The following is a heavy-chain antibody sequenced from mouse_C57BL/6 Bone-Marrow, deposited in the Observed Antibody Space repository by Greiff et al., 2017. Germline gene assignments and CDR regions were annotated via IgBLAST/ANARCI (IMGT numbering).Heavy chain of an antibody. J-gene: IGHJ1*03. CDR1: GFTFSDHT. CDR2: IYPRDGST. CDR3: AREGIYYGSYDWYFDV. V-gene: IGHV1-78*01. D-gene: IGHD2-1*01. Sequence: VKLQQSDAELVKPGASVKISCTVSGFTFSDHTIHWMQQTPEQGLEWIAYIYPRDGSTKYHEKFKGKVTLTADKSSSTIYMQINSLTSEDSAVYFCAREGIYYGSYDWYFDVWGTGTTVTVSS.